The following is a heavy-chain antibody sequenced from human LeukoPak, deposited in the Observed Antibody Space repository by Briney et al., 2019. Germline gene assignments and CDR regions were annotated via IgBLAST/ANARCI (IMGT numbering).Heavy chain of an antibody. CDR3: ARGSNYGGTFDY. Sequence: ASVKVSCKASGGTFSSYAISWVRQAPGQGLEWMGGIIPIFGTANYAQKFQGRVTITADKSTSTAYMELSSLRSEETAVYYCARGSNYGGTFDYWGQGTLVTVSS. D-gene: IGHD4-23*01. CDR1: GGTFSSYA. J-gene: IGHJ4*02. V-gene: IGHV1-69*06. CDR2: IIPIFGTA.